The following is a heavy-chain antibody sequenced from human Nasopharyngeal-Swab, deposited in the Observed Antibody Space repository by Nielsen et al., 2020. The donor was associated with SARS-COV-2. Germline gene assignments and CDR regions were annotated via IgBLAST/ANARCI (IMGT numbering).Heavy chain of an antibody. CDR1: GGTFSSYA. V-gene: IGHV1-69*13. J-gene: IGHJ6*02. CDR2: ILPIFGTA. D-gene: IGHD3-10*01. CDR3: ARDMVQGAPSNGMDV. Sequence: SSVKVSCKASGGTFSSYAISWVRQAPGQGLEWMGGILPIFGTANYAQKFQGRVTITADESTSTAYMELSSLRSEDTAVYYCARDMVQGAPSNGMDVWGQGTTVTVSS.